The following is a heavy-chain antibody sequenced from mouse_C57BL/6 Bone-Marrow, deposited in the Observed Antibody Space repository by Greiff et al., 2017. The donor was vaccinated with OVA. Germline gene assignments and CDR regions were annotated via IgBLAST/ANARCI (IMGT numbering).Heavy chain of an antibody. D-gene: IGHD2-3*01. V-gene: IGHV14-4*01. J-gene: IGHJ3*01. CDR2: IDPENGDT. CDR3: TIYDGYFLFAY. Sequence: EVNVVESGAELVRPGASVKLSCTASGFNIKDDYMHWVKQRPEQGLEWIGWIDPENGDTEYASKFQGKATITADTSSNTAYLQLSSLTSEDTAVYDGTIYDGYFLFAYWGQGTLVTVSA. CDR1: GFNIKDDY.